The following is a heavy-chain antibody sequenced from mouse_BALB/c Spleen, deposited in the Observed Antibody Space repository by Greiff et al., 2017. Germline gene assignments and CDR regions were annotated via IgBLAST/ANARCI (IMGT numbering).Heavy chain of an antibody. V-gene: IGHV1-9*01. CDR2: ILPGSGST. J-gene: IGHJ4*01. CDR1: GYTFSSYW. Sequence: QVQLQQSGAELMKPGASVKISCKATGYTFSSYWIEWVKQRPGHGLEWIGEILPGSGSTNYNEKFKGKATFTADTSSNTAYMQLSSLTSEDSAVYYCASLQLRREYYAMDYWGQGTSVTVSS. D-gene: IGHD1-2*01. CDR3: ASLQLRREYYAMDY.